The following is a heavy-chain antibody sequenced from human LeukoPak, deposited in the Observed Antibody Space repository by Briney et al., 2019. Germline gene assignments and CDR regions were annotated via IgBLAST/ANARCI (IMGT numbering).Heavy chain of an antibody. V-gene: IGHV3-7*01. J-gene: IGHJ4*02. D-gene: IGHD3-16*02. CDR2: IKQGGSEK. Sequence: GGSLRLSCAASGFTFSSYWMSWVRQAPGKGLEWVANIKQGGSEKYYVDSVKGRFTISRDNAKNSLYLQMNSLRAEDTAVYYCARAPSTYVWGSYRPAYFDYWGQGTLVTVSS. CDR3: ARAPSTYVWGSYRPAYFDY. CDR1: GFTFSSYW.